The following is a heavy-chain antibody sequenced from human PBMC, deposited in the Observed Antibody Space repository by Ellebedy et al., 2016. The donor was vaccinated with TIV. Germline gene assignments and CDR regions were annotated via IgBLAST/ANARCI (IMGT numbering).Heavy chain of an antibody. CDR2: INTGNGNT. Sequence: ASVKVSXXASGHVFTTYGLHWVRQAPGQGPEWMGWINTGNGNTKYSQKFQGRITITRDTSATTADMELSGLMSEDTAVYYCATREWQDPMDVWGQGTTVTVSS. D-gene: IGHD3-3*01. V-gene: IGHV1-3*04. CDR1: GHVFTTYG. J-gene: IGHJ6*02. CDR3: ATREWQDPMDV.